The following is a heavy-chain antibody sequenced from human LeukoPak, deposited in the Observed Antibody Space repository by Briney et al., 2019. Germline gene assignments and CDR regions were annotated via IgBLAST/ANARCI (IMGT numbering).Heavy chain of an antibody. CDR3: ARGPYSSNWYVDY. CDR2: ISRTGNSV. V-gene: IGHV3-48*04. J-gene: IGHJ4*02. CDR1: GFTFTNAW. Sequence: GGSLRLSCVASGFTFTNAWMNWVRLAPGKGLEWISYISRTGNSVYYADSVKGRFTISRDSAKNSLYLQMNSLRAEDTAVYYCARGPYSSNWYVDYWGQGTLVTVAS. D-gene: IGHD6-13*01.